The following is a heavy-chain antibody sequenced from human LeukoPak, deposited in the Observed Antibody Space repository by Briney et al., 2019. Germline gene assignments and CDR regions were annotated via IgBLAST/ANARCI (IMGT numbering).Heavy chain of an antibody. CDR2: INHSGST. CDR1: GGSFSGYY. V-gene: IGHV4-34*01. D-gene: IGHD5-18*01. CDR3: AREVRVWDTAMVIGYYYYYYMDV. Sequence: SETLSLTCAVYGGSFSGYYWSWIRQPPGKGLEWIGEINHSGSTNYNPSLKSRVTISVDTSKNQFSLKLSSVTAADTAVYYCAREVRVWDTAMVIGYYYYYYMDVWGKGTTVTVSS. J-gene: IGHJ6*03.